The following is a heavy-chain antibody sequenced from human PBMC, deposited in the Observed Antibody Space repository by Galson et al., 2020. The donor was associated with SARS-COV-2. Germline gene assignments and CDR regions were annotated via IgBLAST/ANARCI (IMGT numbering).Heavy chain of an antibody. V-gene: IGHV1-18*01. J-gene: IGHJ6*04. CDR2: ISAYNGNT. CDR3: ARDTAMAYYGMDV. CDR1: GYTFTRYG. D-gene: IGHD5-18*01. Sequence: ASVKVSCKASGYTFTRYGISWVRQAPGQGLEWMGWISAYNGNTKNVQKFQGRVSMTTDASTGTAYMELRSLGSDDTAVYYCARDTAMAYYGMDVWGEGTTVTVSS.